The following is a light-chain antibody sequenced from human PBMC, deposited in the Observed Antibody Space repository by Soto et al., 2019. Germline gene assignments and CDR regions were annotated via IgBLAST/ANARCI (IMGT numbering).Light chain of an antibody. CDR2: EVS. V-gene: IGLV2-14*03. J-gene: IGLJ2*01. CDR1: SSDVGSHNY. CDR3: SSYTSSTTLVV. Sequence: QSALTQPASVSGSPGQSITISCTGTSSDVGSHNYVSWYQQHPGKAPKLMIYEVSNRPSGVSNRFSGSKSGNTASLTISGLQAEDEADYYRSSYTSSTTLVVFGGGTKLTVL.